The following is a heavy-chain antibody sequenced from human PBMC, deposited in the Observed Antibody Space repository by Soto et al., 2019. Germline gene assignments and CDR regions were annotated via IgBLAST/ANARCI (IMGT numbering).Heavy chain of an antibody. V-gene: IGHV2-5*02. CDR2: IYWDDDR. CDR3: APIMITYGGVIGLDAFDN. D-gene: IGHD3-16*02. CDR1: GFSLNTRGEG. Sequence: SGPTLVNRTQTLTRTCTFSGFSLNTRGEGVGWIRQPPGKALEWLAVIYWDDDRRYSPSLKSRLTITKDTSRNQVDLTMTNMEPVDTATYYCAPIMITYGGVIGLDAFDNWGQGTMVTVSS. J-gene: IGHJ3*02.